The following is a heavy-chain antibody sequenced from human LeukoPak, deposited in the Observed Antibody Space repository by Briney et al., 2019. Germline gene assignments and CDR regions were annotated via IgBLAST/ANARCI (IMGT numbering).Heavy chain of an antibody. CDR1: GGSFSGYY. V-gene: IGHV4-34*01. CDR2: INHSGST. J-gene: IGHJ5*02. CDR3: ARGEGAWIQLWLTGNWFDP. Sequence: SETLSLTCAVYGGSFSGYYWSWIRQPPGKGLEWIGEINHSGSTNYNPSLKSRVTISVDTSKNQFSLKPSSVAAADTAVYYCARGEGAWIQLWLTGNWFDPWGQGTLVTVSS. D-gene: IGHD5-18*01.